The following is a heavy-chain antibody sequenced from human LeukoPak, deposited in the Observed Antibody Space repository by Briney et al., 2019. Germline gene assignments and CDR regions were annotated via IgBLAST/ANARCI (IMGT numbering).Heavy chain of an antibody. Sequence: SGPTLVKPTQTLTLTCTFSGFSISTNGVGVGWIRQPPGKALEWLALIYWNDIKNYRPSLKSSLSITKDTSKNQVVLTVANIDPLDTATYFCARIICGSSSCHRYYFDYWGQGTLVTVSS. J-gene: IGHJ4*02. CDR2: IYWNDIK. D-gene: IGHD6-13*01. V-gene: IGHV2-5*01. CDR3: ARIICGSSSCHRYYFDY. CDR1: GFSISTNGVG.